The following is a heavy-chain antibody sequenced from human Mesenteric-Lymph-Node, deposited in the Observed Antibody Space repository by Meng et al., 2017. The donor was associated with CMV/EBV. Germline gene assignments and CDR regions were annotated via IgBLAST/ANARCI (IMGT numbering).Heavy chain of an antibody. V-gene: IGHV6-1*01. Sequence: AWNWIRQAPSRGLEWLGRAYYRSKWYNDYAVSVKSRITINPDTSKSQFSLQLNSVTPEDTAVYYCARDMYYYDSSGYKYYYYGMDVWGQGTTVTVSS. J-gene: IGHJ6*02. CDR2: AYYRSKWYN. CDR3: ARDMYYYDSSGYKYYYYGMDV. D-gene: IGHD3-22*01. CDR1: A.